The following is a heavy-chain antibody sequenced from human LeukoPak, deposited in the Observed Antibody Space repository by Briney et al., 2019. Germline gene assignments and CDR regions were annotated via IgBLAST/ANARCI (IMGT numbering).Heavy chain of an antibody. CDR3: ARGMGQWPYPEYFQH. Sequence: PSETLSLTCADSGASISSSNWWSWVRQPPGKGLEWIGEIYHSGSTNYNPSLKSRVTISVDKSKNQFSLKLSSVTAADTAVYYCARGMGQWPYPEYFQHWGQGTLVTVSS. CDR1: GASISSSNW. D-gene: IGHD6-19*01. CDR2: IYHSGST. V-gene: IGHV4-4*02. J-gene: IGHJ1*01.